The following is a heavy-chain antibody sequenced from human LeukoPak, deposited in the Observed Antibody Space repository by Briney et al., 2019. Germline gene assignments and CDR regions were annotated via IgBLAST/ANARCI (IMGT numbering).Heavy chain of an antibody. V-gene: IGHV1-18*01. D-gene: IGHD1-1*01. Sequence: ASVKVSCKASGYTFTSYGISWVRQAPGQGLEWVGWISVYTGHTYYAQKVQGRVTMTTNTSTNTAYLELTSLRSDDTAVYYCARGKQQLPGVDFWGQGTLVTVSS. CDR3: ARGKQQLPGVDF. J-gene: IGHJ4*02. CDR2: ISVYTGHT. CDR1: GYTFTSYG.